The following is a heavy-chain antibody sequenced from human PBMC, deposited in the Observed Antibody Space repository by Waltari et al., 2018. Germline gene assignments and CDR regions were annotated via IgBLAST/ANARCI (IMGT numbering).Heavy chain of an antibody. CDR1: GYTFGSDA. D-gene: IGHD3-10*01. V-gene: IGHV1-18*01. CDR2: ISAYNGDT. Sequence: QVHLVQSGAEVKKPGDSVKVSCKSAGYTFGSDAVNWVRQAPAQGLEWLGWISAYNGDTHYAQKFQGRVAMTTDTSTNTTYMELRSLRSDDTAVYYCASEYSTAFGAFDIWGQGTMVTGSS. J-gene: IGHJ3*02. CDR3: ASEYSTAFGAFDI.